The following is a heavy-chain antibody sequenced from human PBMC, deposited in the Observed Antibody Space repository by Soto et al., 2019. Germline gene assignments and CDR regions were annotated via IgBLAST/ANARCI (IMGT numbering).Heavy chain of an antibody. V-gene: IGHV1-18*01. CDR2: ISTYTANT. D-gene: IGHD2-15*01. J-gene: IGHJ4*02. CDR3: ARDVGVSTLPYHFDY. Sequence: QVQLVQSGAEVKKPGASVKVSCKASGYTFTSHGISWVRQAPGQGLEWMGWISTYTANTNYAQKVLGRVTMTTDTSTRTAYMELRSLRSDDTAVYYCARDVGVSTLPYHFDYWGQGTLVTVSS. CDR1: GYTFTSHG.